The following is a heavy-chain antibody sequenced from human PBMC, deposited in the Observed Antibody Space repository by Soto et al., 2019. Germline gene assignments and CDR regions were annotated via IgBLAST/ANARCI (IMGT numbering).Heavy chain of an antibody. CDR3: ARVTEWLVFDY. J-gene: IGHJ4*02. D-gene: IGHD3-3*01. Sequence: QVQLVESGGGVVQPGRSLRLSCAASGFTFSSYAMHWVRQAPGKGLEWVAVISDDGSNKYYADSVKGRFTISRDNSKNTLYLEMNSLRAEDTAVYYCARVTEWLVFDYWGQVTLVTVSS. CDR1: GFTFSSYA. CDR2: ISDDGSNK. V-gene: IGHV3-30-3*01.